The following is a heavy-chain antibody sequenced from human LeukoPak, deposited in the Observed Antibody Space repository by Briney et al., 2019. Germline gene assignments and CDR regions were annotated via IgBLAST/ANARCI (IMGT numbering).Heavy chain of an antibody. D-gene: IGHD6-19*01. J-gene: IGHJ4*02. CDR2: IYYSGTT. Sequence: SETLSLTCTVSGGSISSSSYFWGWIRQPPGRGLEWIGSIYYSGTTYYNSSLKSRVTPSVDTSKNQFSLKLSSVTAADTAVYYCARLVGSAWHEDCWGQGTLVTVSS. V-gene: IGHV4-39*01. CDR1: GGSISSSSYF. CDR3: ARLVGSAWHEDC.